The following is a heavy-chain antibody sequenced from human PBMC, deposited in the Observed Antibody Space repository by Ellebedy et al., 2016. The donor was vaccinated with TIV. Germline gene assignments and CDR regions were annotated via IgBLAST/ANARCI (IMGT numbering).Heavy chain of an antibody. CDR1: GGSISSYS. Sequence: SETLSLTCTISGGSISSYSWSWIRQPAGKGLEWIGRIHTSGSTNNNPSLKGRITVSVDTSKNQFSLRLTSVTAADTAVYYCARQGYTGSYLDYWGQGILVTVSS. D-gene: IGHD1-26*01. CDR2: IHTSGST. V-gene: IGHV4-4*07. J-gene: IGHJ4*02. CDR3: ARQGYTGSYLDY.